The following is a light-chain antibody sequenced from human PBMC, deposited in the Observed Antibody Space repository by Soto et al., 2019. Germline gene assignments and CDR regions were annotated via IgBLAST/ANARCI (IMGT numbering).Light chain of an antibody. CDR2: DTS. J-gene: IGKJ5*01. CDR1: QSLRSS. V-gene: IGKV3-20*01. Sequence: VMTQSPATLSVSPGERATLSCRASQSLRSSLAWYQQKPGQAPRLLIYDTSSRATGIPDRFSGSGSGTDFTLTITRLEPEDFAVFYCQQYGTSEIIFGQGTRLEIK. CDR3: QQYGTSEII.